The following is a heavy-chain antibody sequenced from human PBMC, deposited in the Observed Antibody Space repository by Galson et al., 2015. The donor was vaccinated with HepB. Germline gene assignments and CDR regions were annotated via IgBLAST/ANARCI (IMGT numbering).Heavy chain of an antibody. CDR3: ARGAIVVVITSWFDP. CDR1: GYTFTSYY. J-gene: IGHJ5*02. Sequence: SVKVSCKASGYTFTSYYMHWVRQAPGQGLEWMGIINPSGGSTSYAQKFQGRVTMTRDTSTSTVYMELSSLRSEDTAVYYCARGAIVVVITSWFDPWGQGTLVTVSS. D-gene: IGHD3-22*01. CDR2: INPSGGST. V-gene: IGHV1-46*01.